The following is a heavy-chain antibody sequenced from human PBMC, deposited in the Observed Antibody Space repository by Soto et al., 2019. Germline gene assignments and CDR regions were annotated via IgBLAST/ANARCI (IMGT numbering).Heavy chain of an antibody. CDR1: GFTFSSYG. J-gene: IGHJ4*02. V-gene: IGHV3-30*03. CDR3: ATSEYSRWYYFDY. D-gene: IGHD6-6*01. CDR2: ISYDGSNK. Sequence: QVQLVESGGGVVQPGRSLRLSCAASGFTFSSYGMHWVRQAPGKGLEWVAVISYDGSNKYYADSVKGRFTISRDNSKNTLYLQMNSLRAEDTAVYYCATSEYSRWYYFDYWGQGTLVTVSS.